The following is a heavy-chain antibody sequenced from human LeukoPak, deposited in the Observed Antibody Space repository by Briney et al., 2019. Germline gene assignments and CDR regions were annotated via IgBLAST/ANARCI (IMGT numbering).Heavy chain of an antibody. V-gene: IGHV3-9*01. J-gene: IGHJ4*02. CDR3: AKDSLYGSGGY. CDR2: ISWNSGSI. CDR1: GFTFDDYA. D-gene: IGHD3-10*01. Sequence: GRSLRLSCAASGFTFDDYAMHWVRQAPGKGLEWVSGISWNSGSISYADSVKGRFTISRDNAKNSLYLQMNSLRAEDTALYYCAKDSLYGSGGYWGQGTLITVSS.